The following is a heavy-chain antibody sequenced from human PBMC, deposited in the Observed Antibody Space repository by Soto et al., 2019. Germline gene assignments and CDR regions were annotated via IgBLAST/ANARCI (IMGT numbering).Heavy chain of an antibody. CDR3: ARGGLDGSGSYTFDY. D-gene: IGHD3-10*01. CDR1: GFTFSSYA. Sequence: EVQLVESGGGLVQPGGSLRLSCAASGFTFSSYAMHWVRQAPGKGLEYVSAISSNGGSTYYANSVKGRFTISRDNSKNTLYLQMGSLRAEDMAVYYCARGGLDGSGSYTFDYWGQGTLVTVSS. J-gene: IGHJ4*02. CDR2: ISSNGGST. V-gene: IGHV3-64*01.